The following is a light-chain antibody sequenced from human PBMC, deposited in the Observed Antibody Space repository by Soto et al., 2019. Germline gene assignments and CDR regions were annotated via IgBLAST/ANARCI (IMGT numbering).Light chain of an antibody. Sequence: DIHLTQSPSFLSASVGDRVTITCRPSQAVPNNMAWYQQKPGKPPKLLIYEESTLHSGVPSRFSGRKSGTQFTLTFDSLQPEDLATYDGQQVKTYPRTFGGGTKVEIK. V-gene: IGKV1-9*01. J-gene: IGKJ4*01. CDR1: QAVPNN. CDR3: QQVKTYPRT. CDR2: EES.